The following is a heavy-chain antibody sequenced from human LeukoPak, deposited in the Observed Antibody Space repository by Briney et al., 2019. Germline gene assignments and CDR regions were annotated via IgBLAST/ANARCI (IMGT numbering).Heavy chain of an antibody. CDR1: GFIFSTYS. V-gene: IGHV3-21*01. CDR3: ARAFGRQYYYGSGSYYKAPAVGAV. J-gene: IGHJ3*01. D-gene: IGHD3-10*01. CDR2: ISPSSTYI. Sequence: GGSLRLSCAASGFIFSTYSMKWVRQAPGKGLEWVSSISPSSTYIYYADSVKGRFTISRDNAKNSLYLQMNILRAEDTAVYFCARAFGRQYYYGSGSYYKAPAVGAVWGQGTMVTVSS.